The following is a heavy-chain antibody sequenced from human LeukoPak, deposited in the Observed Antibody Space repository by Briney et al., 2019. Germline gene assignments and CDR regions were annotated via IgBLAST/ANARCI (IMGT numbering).Heavy chain of an antibody. Sequence: SETLSLTCAVYGGSFSGYYWSWIRQPPGKGLEWIGEINQSGSTNYNPSHKGRVTISEDTSKNQFSLKLSSVTAADTAVYYCARSGYSSGWYPAWDYWGQGTLVTVSS. CDR1: GGSFSGYY. CDR2: INQSGST. J-gene: IGHJ4*02. CDR3: ARSGYSSGWYPAWDY. D-gene: IGHD6-19*01. V-gene: IGHV4-34*01.